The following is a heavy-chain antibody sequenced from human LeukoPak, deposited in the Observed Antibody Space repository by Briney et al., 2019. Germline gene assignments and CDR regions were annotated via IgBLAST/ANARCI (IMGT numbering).Heavy chain of an antibody. Sequence: VASVKVSCTASGGTFSSYAISWVRQAPGQGPEWLGWISAYSGNTNYAPKVQGRVTMTTDRATNTAYMELASLRPDDTAMYYCTRGSSSQYFQYWGQGTLVTVSS. CDR2: ISAYSGNT. J-gene: IGHJ1*01. V-gene: IGHV1-18*01. CDR1: GGTFSSYA. D-gene: IGHD6-6*01. CDR3: TRGSSSQYFQY.